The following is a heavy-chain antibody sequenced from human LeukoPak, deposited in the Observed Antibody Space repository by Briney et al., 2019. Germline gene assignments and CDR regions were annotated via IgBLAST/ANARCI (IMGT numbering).Heavy chain of an antibody. CDR3: AREATTGRPRGMDV. J-gene: IGHJ6*02. Sequence: GGSLRLSCAASGFTFDDYAMHWVRQAPGKGLEWVSGISWNSGSIGYADSVKGRFTISRDNAKNSLYLQMNSLRAEDTAVYYCAREATTGRPRGMDVWGQGTTVTVSS. D-gene: IGHD3-10*01. CDR1: GFTFDDYA. CDR2: ISWNSGSI. V-gene: IGHV3-9*01.